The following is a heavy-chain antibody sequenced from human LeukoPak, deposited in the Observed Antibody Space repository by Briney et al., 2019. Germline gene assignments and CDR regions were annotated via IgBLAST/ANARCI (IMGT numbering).Heavy chain of an antibody. J-gene: IGHJ4*02. D-gene: IGHD5-24*01. Sequence: SVKVSCKASGGTFSSYTISWVRQAPGQGLEWMGRIIPILGIANYAQKFQGRVTITADKSTSTAYMELSSLRSEDTAVYYCARDWRDDYNSYFDYWGQGTLVTVSS. CDR1: GGTFSSYT. CDR3: ARDWRDDYNSYFDY. CDR2: IIPILGIA. V-gene: IGHV1-69*04.